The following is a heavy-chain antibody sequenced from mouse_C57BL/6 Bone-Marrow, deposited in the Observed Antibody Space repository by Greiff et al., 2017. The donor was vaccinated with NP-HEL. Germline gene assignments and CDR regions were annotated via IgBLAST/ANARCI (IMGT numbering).Heavy chain of an antibody. CDR2: IDPENGDT. V-gene: IGHV14-4*01. D-gene: IGHD3-1*01. J-gene: IGHJ2*01. CDR3: TLGFYDY. Sequence: EVQLKESGAELVRPGASVKLSCTASGFNIKDDYMHWVKQRPEQGLEWIGWIDPENGDTEYASKFQGKATITADTSSNTAYLQLSSLTSEDTAVYYCTLGFYDYWCQGTTLTVSS. CDR1: GFNIKDDY.